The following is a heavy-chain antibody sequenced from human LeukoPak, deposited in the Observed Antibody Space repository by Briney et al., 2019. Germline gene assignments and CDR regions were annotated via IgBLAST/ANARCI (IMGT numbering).Heavy chain of an antibody. CDR3: TTGDDFVYYYYYMDV. Sequence: GGSLRLSCAASGFTFSNAWMSWVRQAPGKGLEWVGRIKSKTDGGTTDYAAPVKGRFPISRDDSKNTLYLQMNSLKTEDTAVYYCTTGDDFVYYYYYMDVWGKGTTVTVSS. CDR1: GFTFSNAW. D-gene: IGHD1-1*01. J-gene: IGHJ6*03. V-gene: IGHV3-15*01. CDR2: IKSKTDGGTT.